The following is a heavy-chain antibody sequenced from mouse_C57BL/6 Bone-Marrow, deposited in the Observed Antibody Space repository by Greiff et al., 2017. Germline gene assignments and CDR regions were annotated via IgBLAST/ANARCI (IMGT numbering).Heavy chain of an antibody. CDR2: ISYDGSN. J-gene: IGHJ4*01. V-gene: IGHV3-6*01. CDR3: AREEYGYGNYGKAMDY. D-gene: IGHD2-10*02. CDR1: GYSITSGYY. Sequence: EVKVEESGPGLVKPSQSLSLTCSVTGYSITSGYYWNWIRQFPGNKLEWMGYISYDGSNNYNPSLKNRISITRDTSKNQFFLKLNSVTTEDTATYYCAREEYGYGNYGKAMDYWGQGTSVTVSS.